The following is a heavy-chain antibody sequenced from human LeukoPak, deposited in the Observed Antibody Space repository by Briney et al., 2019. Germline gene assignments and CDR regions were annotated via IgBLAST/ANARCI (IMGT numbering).Heavy chain of an antibody. D-gene: IGHD3-22*01. CDR2: ISGSGGST. V-gene: IGHV3-23*01. CDR1: GFTFSSYA. Sequence: GGSLRLSCAASGFTFSSYAMSWVRQAPGKGLEWVSAISGSGGSTYYADSVKGRFTISRDNSKNTLYLQMNSLRAEDTAVYYCAKDPSSGYRGESWFDPWGQGTLVTVSS. J-gene: IGHJ5*02. CDR3: AKDPSSGYRGESWFDP.